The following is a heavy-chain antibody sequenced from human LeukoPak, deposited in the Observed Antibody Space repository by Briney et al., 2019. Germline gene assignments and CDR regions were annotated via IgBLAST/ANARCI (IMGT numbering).Heavy chain of an antibody. CDR1: GGSISSGDYY. Sequence: SQTLSLTCTVSGGSISSGDYYRSWIRQPPGKGLEWIGYIYYSGSTYYNPSLKSRVTISVDTSKNQSSLKLSSVTAADTAVYYCAAGVYYYDSSGYPEYFDYWGQGTLVTVSS. V-gene: IGHV4-30-4*01. D-gene: IGHD3-22*01. J-gene: IGHJ4*02. CDR3: AAGVYYYDSSGYPEYFDY. CDR2: IYYSGST.